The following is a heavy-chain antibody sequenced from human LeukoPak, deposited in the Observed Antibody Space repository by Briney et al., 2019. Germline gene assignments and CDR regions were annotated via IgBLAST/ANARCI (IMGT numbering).Heavy chain of an antibody. CDR3: ERHNYDGSYYFDS. D-gene: IGHD3-22*01. J-gene: IGHJ4*02. CDR1: GGSLTGTYYY. CDR2: ISYSGAG. Sequence: SETLSLTCTVSGGSLTGTYYYWGWVRQPPGKGLEWIGSISYSGAGYYNPSLKSRVTISVDTSKNLFSLKLSSVTAADTAVHYCERHNYDGSYYFDSWGQGTLVTVSS. V-gene: IGHV4-39*01.